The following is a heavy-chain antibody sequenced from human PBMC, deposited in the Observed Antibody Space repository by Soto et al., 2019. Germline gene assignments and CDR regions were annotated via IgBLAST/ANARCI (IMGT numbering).Heavy chain of an antibody. CDR3: AKEGISFSNRPLDY. CDR2: IYHSGTT. Sequence: SKTLSLTCSVFCGTISGYYWAWIRQPDGRGLEWIGRIYHSGTTNSNPSLKSRVTMSVDTSKNQFFLNLTTVTDSYAAGYYCAKEGISFSNRPLDYWGQGTPVTSPQ. CDR1: CGTISGYY. V-gene: IGHV4-4*07. J-gene: IGHJ4*01. D-gene: IGHD3-3*02.